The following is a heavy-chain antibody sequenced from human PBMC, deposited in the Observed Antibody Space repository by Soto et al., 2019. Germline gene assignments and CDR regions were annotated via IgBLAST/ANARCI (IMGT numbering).Heavy chain of an antibody. CDR3: VRDRIALAETTCY. Sequence: AAVKVSCKASGYTFTSYAMHWVRQAPGQRLEWMGWINAGNGNTKYSQKFQGRVTITRDTSASTAYMELSSLRSEDTAVYFCVRDRIALAETTCYCGQGTLVTVSA. CDR1: GYTFTSYA. V-gene: IGHV1-3*01. CDR2: INAGNGNT. D-gene: IGHD6-19*01. J-gene: IGHJ4*02.